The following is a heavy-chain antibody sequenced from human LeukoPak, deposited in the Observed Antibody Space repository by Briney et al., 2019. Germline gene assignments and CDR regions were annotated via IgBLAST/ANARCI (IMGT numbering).Heavy chain of an antibody. V-gene: IGHV4-39*07. CDR3: ARALVGATNWFDP. CDR1: GGSISSSSYY. D-gene: IGHD1-26*01. CDR2: IYYSGST. Sequence: TPSETLSLTCTVSGGSISSSSYYWGWIRQPPGKGLEWIGSIYYSGSTYYNPSLKSRVTISVDTSKNQFSLKLSSVTAADTAVYYCARALVGATNWFDPWGQGTLVTVSS. J-gene: IGHJ5*02.